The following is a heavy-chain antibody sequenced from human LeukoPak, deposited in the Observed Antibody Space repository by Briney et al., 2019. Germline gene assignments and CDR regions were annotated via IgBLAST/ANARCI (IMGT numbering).Heavy chain of an antibody. D-gene: IGHD1-26*01. Sequence: GGSLRLSCTTSGFTFGDHGVSWLRQAPGKGPEWISFIKTKTYGGTTEYAASVKGRFTISRDDSTGIAYLQMDSLKPEDTAVYYCSRGVIVGAAYFDYWGQGTLVTVSS. CDR1: GFTFGDHG. J-gene: IGHJ4*02. V-gene: IGHV3-49*03. CDR2: IKTKTYGGTT. CDR3: SRGVIVGAAYFDY.